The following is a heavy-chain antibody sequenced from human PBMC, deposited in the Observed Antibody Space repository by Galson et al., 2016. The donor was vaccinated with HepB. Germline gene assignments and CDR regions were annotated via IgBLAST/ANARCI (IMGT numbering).Heavy chain of an antibody. V-gene: IGHV3-74*01. J-gene: IGHJ4*02. Sequence: SLRLSCAASGFTYSSYWMHWVRLAPQKGLVWVSRIHSDGSDTKYADSAKGRFTISRDNAHNTLYLQMNSLRVEDMAVYYCVRAAYSLDHWGQGTLVTVSS. CDR3: VRAAYSLDH. D-gene: IGHD3-16*01. CDR1: GFTYSSYW. CDR2: IHSDGSDT.